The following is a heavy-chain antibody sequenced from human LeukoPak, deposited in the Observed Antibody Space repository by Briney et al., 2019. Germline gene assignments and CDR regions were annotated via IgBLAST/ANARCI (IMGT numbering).Heavy chain of an antibody. CDR3: ARVTYGDYFGLDY. V-gene: IGHV4-59*01. J-gene: IGHJ4*02. CDR2: IYYSGST. Sequence: SETLSLTCTVSGASISSFYWSWIRQPPGKGLEWIGYIYYSGSTNYNPSLKSRVTISVDTSKNQFSLKLTSVTTADTAVYYCARVTYGDYFGLDYWGQGTLVTVSS. CDR1: GASISSFY. D-gene: IGHD4-17*01.